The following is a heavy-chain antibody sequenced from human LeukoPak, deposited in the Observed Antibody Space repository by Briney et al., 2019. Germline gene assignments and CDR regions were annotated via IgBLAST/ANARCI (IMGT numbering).Heavy chain of an antibody. CDR3: AKDRGLQSDPYYYFGMDV. CDR2: ISGSGGNT. CDR1: GFIFSSYA. J-gene: IGHJ6*02. D-gene: IGHD4-17*01. Sequence: PGGSLRLSCAASGFIFSSYAMNWVRQAPGKGLEWVSAISGSGGNTYYADSVKGRFTISRDNSKNSLYLQMNSLSPEDTAVYYCAKDRGLQSDPYYYFGMDVWGQGTTVTVSS. V-gene: IGHV3-23*01.